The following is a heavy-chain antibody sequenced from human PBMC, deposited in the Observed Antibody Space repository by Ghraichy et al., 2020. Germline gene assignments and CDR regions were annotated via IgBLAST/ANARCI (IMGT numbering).Heavy chain of an antibody. D-gene: IGHD6-13*01. CDR2: IYHSGST. J-gene: IGHJ5*02. Sequence: SETLSLTCAVSGYSISSGYYWGWIRQPPGKGLEWIGSIYHSGSTYYNPSLKSRVTISVDTSKNQFSLKLSSVTAADTAVYYCARGRRSSWYAGGGINWFDPWGQGTLVTVSS. CDR3: ARGRRSSWYAGGGINWFDP. V-gene: IGHV4-38-2*01. CDR1: GYSISSGYY.